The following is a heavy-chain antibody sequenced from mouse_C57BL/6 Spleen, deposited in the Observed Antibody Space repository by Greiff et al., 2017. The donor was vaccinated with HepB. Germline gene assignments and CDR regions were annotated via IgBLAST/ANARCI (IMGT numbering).Heavy chain of an antibody. D-gene: IGHD2-3*01. CDR1: GYSITSGYY. V-gene: IGHV3-6*01. CDR3: ARYDGYYLYYAMDY. J-gene: IGHJ4*01. Sequence: VQLQQSGPGLVKPSQSLSLTCSVTGYSITSGYYWNWIRQFPGNKLEWMGYISYDGSNNYNPSLKNRISITRDTSKNQFFLKLNSVTTEDTATYYCARYDGYYLYYAMDYWGQGTSVTVSS. CDR2: ISYDGSN.